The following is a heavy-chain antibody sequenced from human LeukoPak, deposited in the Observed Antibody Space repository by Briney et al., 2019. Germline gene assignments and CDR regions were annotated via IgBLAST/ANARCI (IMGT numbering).Heavy chain of an antibody. CDR2: ISYDGTNK. CDR3: AKEIGLGGWPYYFDY. D-gene: IGHD6-19*01. V-gene: IGHV3-30*18. Sequence: GGSLRLSCAASGFTFSSYGMHWVRQAPGKGLEWVAVISYDGTNKYYADSVKGRFTISRDNSKNTLYLQMNSLRAEDTAVYYCAKEIGLGGWPYYFDYWGQGTLVTVSS. J-gene: IGHJ4*02. CDR1: GFTFSSYG.